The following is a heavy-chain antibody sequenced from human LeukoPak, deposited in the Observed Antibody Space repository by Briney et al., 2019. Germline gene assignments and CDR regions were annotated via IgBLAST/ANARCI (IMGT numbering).Heavy chain of an antibody. CDR2: IYWDDDK. J-gene: IGHJ4*02. D-gene: IGHD5-18*01. CDR1: GFSLSTSGVG. Sequence: SGPTLVNPTQTLTLTCTFSGFSLSTSGVGVGWIRQPPGKALEWLALIYWDDDKRYSPSLKSRLTITKDTSKNQVVLTMTNMDPVDTATYYCAHRGAAAYSYGPPFDYWGQGTLVTVFS. CDR3: AHRGAAAYSYGPPFDY. V-gene: IGHV2-5*02.